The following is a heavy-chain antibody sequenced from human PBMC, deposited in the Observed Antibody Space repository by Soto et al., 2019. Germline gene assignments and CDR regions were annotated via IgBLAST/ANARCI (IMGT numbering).Heavy chain of an antibody. CDR2: IYYSGST. CDR1: GGSISSGDYY. CDR3: AREVNNWYYYFDY. D-gene: IGHD1-7*01. V-gene: IGHV4-30-4*01. J-gene: IGHJ4*02. Sequence: PSETRSLTCTFSGGSISSGDYYWSWIRQPPGKGLEWTGYIYYSGSTYYNPSLKSRVTISVDTSKNQFSLKLSSVTAADTAVYYCAREVNNWYYYFDYRGQGTVVTVSS.